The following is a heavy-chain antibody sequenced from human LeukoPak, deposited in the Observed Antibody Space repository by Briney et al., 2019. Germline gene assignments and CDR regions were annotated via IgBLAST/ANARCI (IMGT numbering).Heavy chain of an antibody. J-gene: IGHJ4*02. CDR1: GFTFSSYA. Sequence: GGSLRLSCAASGFTFSSYAMSWVRQAPGKGLEWVSAISGSGGGTYYADSVKGRFTISRDNSKNTLYLQMNSLRAEDTAVYYCTREGRVGVPFDYWGQGTLVTVSS. V-gene: IGHV3-23*01. CDR2: ISGSGGGT. D-gene: IGHD2-15*01. CDR3: TREGRVGVPFDY.